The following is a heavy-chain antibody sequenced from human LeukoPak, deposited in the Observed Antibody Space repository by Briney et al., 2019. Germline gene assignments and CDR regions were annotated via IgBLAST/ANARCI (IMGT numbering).Heavy chain of an antibody. CDR3: ATVDYGDSDY. D-gene: IGHD4-17*01. CDR2: ISYDGSNK. J-gene: IGHJ4*02. Sequence: GGSLRLSCAASGFTFSSYSMNWVRQAPGKGLEWVAVISYDGSNKYYADSVKGRFTISRDNSKNTLYLQVNSLRAEDTGIYYCATVDYGDSDYWGQGTLVTVSS. CDR1: GFTFSSYS. V-gene: IGHV3-30*03.